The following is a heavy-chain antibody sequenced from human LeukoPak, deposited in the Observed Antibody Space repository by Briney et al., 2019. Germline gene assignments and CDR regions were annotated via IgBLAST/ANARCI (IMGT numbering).Heavy chain of an antibody. CDR1: GGSISSGSYY. D-gene: IGHD3-10*01. CDR3: ARHTPTMVRGNYYYYYYMDV. V-gene: IGHV4-61*02. CDR2: IYTSGST. J-gene: IGHJ6*03. Sequence: SQTLSLTCTVSGGSISSGSYYWSWIRQPAGKGLEWIGRIYTSGSTNYNPSLKSRVTISVDTSKNQFSLKLSSVTAADTAVYYCARHTPTMVRGNYYYYYYMDVWGKGTTVTVSS.